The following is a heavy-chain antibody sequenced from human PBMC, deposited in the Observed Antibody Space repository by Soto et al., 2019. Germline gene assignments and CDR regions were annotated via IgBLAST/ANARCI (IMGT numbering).Heavy chain of an antibody. D-gene: IGHD4-17*01. V-gene: IGHV3-23*01. CDR1: GFTFSSYA. CDR3: AKDLYGDYVIDY. J-gene: IGHJ4*02. CDR2: ISGSGGST. Sequence: EVQLLESGGGLVQPGGSLRLSCAASGFTFSSYAMSWVRQAPGKGLEWVSAISGSGGSTYYSDSVKGRFTISRDNSKNTLYLQMNSLRAEDTAVYYCAKDLYGDYVIDYWGQGTLVTVSS.